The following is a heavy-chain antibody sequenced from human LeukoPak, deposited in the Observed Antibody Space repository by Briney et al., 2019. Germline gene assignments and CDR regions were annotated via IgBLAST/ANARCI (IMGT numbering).Heavy chain of an antibody. V-gene: IGHV3-53*01. CDR1: GFTFSSYA. D-gene: IGHD3-3*01. CDR2: IYSGGST. J-gene: IGHJ4*02. CDR3: ASDGGFFWSGYYSLDY. Sequence: GGSLRLSCAASGFTFSSYAMSWVRQAPGKGLEWVSVIYSGGSTYYADSVKGRFTISRDNSKNTLYLQMNSLRAEDTAVYYCASDGGFFWSGYYSLDYWGQGTLVTVSS.